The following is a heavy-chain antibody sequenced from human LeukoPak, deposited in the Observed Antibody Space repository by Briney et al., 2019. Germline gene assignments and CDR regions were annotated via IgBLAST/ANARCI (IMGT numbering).Heavy chain of an antibody. CDR1: GFNLRSYD. CDR3: ARGDTSLGGAFDI. Sequence: GGSLRLSCAASGFNLRSYDIHWVRQAPGKGLEHVSAISGDGGTTSYAQPLKGRCTISRDNSKKMAYLQLGGLKTEDMAVYYCARGDTSLGGAFDIWGQGTMVTVSP. V-gene: IGHV3-64*01. D-gene: IGHD3-16*01. CDR2: ISGDGGTT. J-gene: IGHJ3*02.